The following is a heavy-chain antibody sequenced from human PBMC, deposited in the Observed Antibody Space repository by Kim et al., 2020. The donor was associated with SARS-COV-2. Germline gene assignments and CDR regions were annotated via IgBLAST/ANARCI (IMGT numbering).Heavy chain of an antibody. CDR3: ARDRGYSGYEHNYYYYGMDV. Sequence: GGSLRLSCAASGFTFSSYGMHWVRQAPGKGLEWVAVIWYDGSNKYYADSVKGRFTISRDNSKNTLYLQMNSLRAEDTAVYYCARDRGYSGYEHNYYYYGMDVWGQGTTVTVSS. D-gene: IGHD5-12*01. CDR2: IWYDGSNK. V-gene: IGHV3-33*01. CDR1: GFTFSSYG. J-gene: IGHJ6*02.